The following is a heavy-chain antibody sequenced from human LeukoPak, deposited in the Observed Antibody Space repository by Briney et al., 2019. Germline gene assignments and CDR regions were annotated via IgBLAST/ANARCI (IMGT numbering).Heavy chain of an antibody. D-gene: IGHD3-22*01. CDR1: GVSISSYY. V-gene: IGHV4-59*08. CDR3: ARHGNYYDSSGYNYYFDY. CDR2: IYYSGST. J-gene: IGHJ4*02. Sequence: VKPSETLSLTCTVSGVSISSYYWSWIRQPPGKGLEWIGNIYYSGSTKYNPSLKSRVTISVDTSKNHFSLKLSSVTAADTAVYYCARHGNYYDSSGYNYYFDYWGQGTPVTVSS.